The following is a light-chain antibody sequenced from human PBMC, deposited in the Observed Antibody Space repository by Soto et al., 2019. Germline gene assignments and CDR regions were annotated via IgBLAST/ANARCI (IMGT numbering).Light chain of an antibody. V-gene: IGKV1-27*01. CDR2: AAS. Sequence: DVQMTQSPSSLSASVGDRVIITCRASQGISSYLAWYQQRPGKVPRLLIYAASTLQSGVPSRFSGSGSGTDFTLTINSLQPEDVATYYCQKYNSGPYTFGGGTKLEIK. CDR1: QGISSY. CDR3: QKYNSGPYT. J-gene: IGKJ4*01.